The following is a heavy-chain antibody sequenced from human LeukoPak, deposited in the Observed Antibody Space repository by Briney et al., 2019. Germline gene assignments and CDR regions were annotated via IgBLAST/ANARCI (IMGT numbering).Heavy chain of an antibody. CDR3: AKGGQADRFDY. Sequence: GGSLRLSCAASGFTFTSYAMSWVRQAPGKGLEWVSGITNSGGNTYYADSVKGRFTISRDNSKSTLYLQMNSLRAEDTAVFYCAKGGQADRFDYWGQGALVTVSS. J-gene: IGHJ4*02. D-gene: IGHD5-12*01. CDR1: GFTFTSYA. CDR2: ITNSGGNT. V-gene: IGHV3-23*01.